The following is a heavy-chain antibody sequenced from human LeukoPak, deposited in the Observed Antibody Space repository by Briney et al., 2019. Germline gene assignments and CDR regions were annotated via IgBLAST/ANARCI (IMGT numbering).Heavy chain of an antibody. Sequence: GESLKISCKGSGYSFTSYWIGRVHQMPGKGLEWMGIIYPGDSDTRYSPSFQGQVTISADKSISTAYLQWSSLKASDTAMYYCARLFEYYYDSSGFAGYFDYWGQGTLVTVSS. CDR1: GYSFTSYW. CDR3: ARLFEYYYDSSGFAGYFDY. J-gene: IGHJ4*02. V-gene: IGHV5-51*07. CDR2: IYPGDSDT. D-gene: IGHD3-22*01.